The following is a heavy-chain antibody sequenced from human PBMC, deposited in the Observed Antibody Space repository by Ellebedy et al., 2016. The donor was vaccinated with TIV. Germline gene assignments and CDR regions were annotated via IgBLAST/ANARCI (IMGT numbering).Heavy chain of an antibody. D-gene: IGHD1-26*01. Sequence: GGSLRLSCAASGFTFSSYGMHWVRQAPGKGLEWVAVISYDGSNKYYADSVKGRFTISRDNAKNSLYLQMNSLRAEDTAVYYCARDMVGAPANWGQGTLVTVSS. CDR2: ISYDGSNK. J-gene: IGHJ4*02. CDR1: GFTFSSYG. V-gene: IGHV3-30*03. CDR3: ARDMVGAPAN.